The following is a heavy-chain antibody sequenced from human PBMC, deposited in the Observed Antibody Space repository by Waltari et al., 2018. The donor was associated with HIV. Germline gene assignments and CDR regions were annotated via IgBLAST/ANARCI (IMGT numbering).Heavy chain of an antibody. V-gene: IGHV3-30-3*01. J-gene: IGHJ4*02. D-gene: IGHD3-22*01. CDR1: GFTFSSSA. Sequence: QVQLVESGGGVVQPGRSLRLSCAASGFTFSSSAMPWVRQAPGKGLEWVAVISYDGSNKYYADSVKGRFTISRDNSKNTLYLQMNSLRAEDTAVYYCARDPYYYDSSGYLCYFDYWGQGTLVTVSS. CDR2: ISYDGSNK. CDR3: ARDPYYYDSSGYLCYFDY.